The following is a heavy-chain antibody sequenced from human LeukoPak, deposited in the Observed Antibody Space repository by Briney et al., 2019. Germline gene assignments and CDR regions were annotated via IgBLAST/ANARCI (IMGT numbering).Heavy chain of an antibody. J-gene: IGHJ5*02. Sequence: SETLSLTCTVSGGSISSYYWSWIRQPPGKGLEWIGYIYYSGSTNYNPSLKSRVTISVDTSKNQFSLKLSSVTAADTAVYYCAGAVTIFGVAFPSWFDPWGQGTLVTVSS. D-gene: IGHD3-3*01. CDR2: IYYSGST. V-gene: IGHV4-59*01. CDR1: GGSISSYY. CDR3: AGAVTIFGVAFPSWFDP.